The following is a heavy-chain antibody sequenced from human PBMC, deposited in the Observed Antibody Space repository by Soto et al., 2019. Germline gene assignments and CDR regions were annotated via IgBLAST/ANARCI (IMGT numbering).Heavy chain of an antibody. J-gene: IGHJ6*02. CDR1: GYTFTGYY. CDR3: ARDHSVGYYYYGMDV. V-gene: IGHV1-2*04. Sequence: ASVKVSCKASGYTFTGYYMHWVRQAPGQGLEWMGWINPNSGGTNYAQKFQGWVTMTRDTSISTAYMELSRLRSDDTAVYYCARDHSVGYYYYGMDVWGQGTKVTVSS. CDR2: INPNSGGT. D-gene: IGHD2-2*01.